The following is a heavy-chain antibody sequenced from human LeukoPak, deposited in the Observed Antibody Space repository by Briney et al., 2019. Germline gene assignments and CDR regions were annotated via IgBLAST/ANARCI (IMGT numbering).Heavy chain of an antibody. V-gene: IGHV3-23*01. CDR3: AKVPKGGYFDY. CDR1: GFSFSLYA. CDR2: ISGSGVTT. Sequence: PGGSLRLSCAASGFSFSLYAMIWVRQAPGRGLEGVSAISGSGVTTYYADSVKGRFTISRDNSKNTLYVQMNSLRAEDTAVYYCAKVPKGGYFDYWGQGTLVTVSS. J-gene: IGHJ4*02.